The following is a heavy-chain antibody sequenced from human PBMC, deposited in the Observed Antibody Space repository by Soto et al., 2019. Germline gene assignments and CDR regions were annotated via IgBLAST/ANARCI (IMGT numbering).Heavy chain of an antibody. D-gene: IGHD3-22*01. CDR3: AKGAMIVVVITVLFDY. CDR1: GFTFSTYS. Sequence: EVQLVESGGGLVKPGGSLRLSCAASGFTFSTYSMNWVRQAPGKGLEWVSAISGSGGSTYYADSVKGRFTISRDNSKNTLYLQMNSLRAEDTAVYYCAKGAMIVVVITVLFDYWGQGTLVTVSS. J-gene: IGHJ4*02. CDR2: ISGSGGST. V-gene: IGHV3-23*04.